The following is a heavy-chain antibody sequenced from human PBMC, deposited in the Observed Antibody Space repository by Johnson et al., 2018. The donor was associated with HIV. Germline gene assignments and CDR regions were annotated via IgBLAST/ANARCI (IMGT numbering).Heavy chain of an antibody. J-gene: IGHJ3*01. Sequence: QVQLVESGGGVVQPGRSLRLSCAASGFTVSSNYMSWIRQAPWKGLEWVSYISSSGGTTHNADSVKGRFAISRNNADNTLYLQMNSLRVEATAPYFCATVWRNEGRHSFDVWGQGTMVTVSS. V-gene: IGHV3-11*04. CDR1: GFTVSSNY. D-gene: IGHD1-1*01. CDR3: ATVWRNEGRHSFDV. CDR2: ISSSGGTT.